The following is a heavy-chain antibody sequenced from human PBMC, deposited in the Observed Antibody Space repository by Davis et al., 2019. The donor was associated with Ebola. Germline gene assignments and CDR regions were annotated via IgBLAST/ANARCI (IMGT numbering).Heavy chain of an antibody. J-gene: IGHJ4*02. CDR3: ARGSGWYRTPFDY. CDR2: IYYSGST. D-gene: IGHD6-19*01. CDR1: GGSISTNY. V-gene: IGHV4-59*01. Sequence: SETLSLTCTVSGGSISTNYWSWIRQPPGKGLEWIGYIYYSGSTNYNPSLKSRVTMSVDTSKNQFPLKLSSVTAADTAVFYCARGSGWYRTPFDYWGQGTLVTVSS.